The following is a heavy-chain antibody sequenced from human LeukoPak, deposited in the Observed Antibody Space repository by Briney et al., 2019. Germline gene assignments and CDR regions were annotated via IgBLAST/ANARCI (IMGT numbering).Heavy chain of an antibody. D-gene: IGHD3-10*01. J-gene: IGHJ3*02. CDR1: GFTFSSYW. CDR2: IKQDVSEK. CDR3: ARDLGPGFRGSHDAFDI. V-gene: IGHV3-7*01. Sequence: PGGSLRLSCAASGFTFSSYWMSWVRQAPGKGLEWVANIKQDVSEKYYADSVKGRFTISRDNAKNSLYLQMNSLRAEDTAVYYCARDLGPGFRGSHDAFDIWGQGTMVTVSS.